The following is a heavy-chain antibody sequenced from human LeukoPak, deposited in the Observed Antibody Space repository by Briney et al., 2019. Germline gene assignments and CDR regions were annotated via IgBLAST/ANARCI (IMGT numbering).Heavy chain of an antibody. J-gene: IGHJ6*02. D-gene: IGHD5-18*01. CDR1: GGTFSSYA. V-gene: IGHV1-69*13. CDR2: IIPIFGTA. Sequence: ASVKVSCKASGGTFSSYAISWVRQVPGQGLEWMGGIIPIFGTANYAQKFQGRVTITADESTSTAYMELSSLRSEDTAVYYCARDVDTALNYYYYYGMDVWGQGTTVTVSS. CDR3: ARDVDTALNYYYYYGMDV.